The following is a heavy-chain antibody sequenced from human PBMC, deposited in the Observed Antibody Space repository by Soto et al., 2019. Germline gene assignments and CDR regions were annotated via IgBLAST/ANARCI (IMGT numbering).Heavy chain of an antibody. D-gene: IGHD4-17*01. CDR3: AKAPSSSTTFLDY. CDR1: GFTFSDHY. J-gene: IGHJ4*02. V-gene: IGHV3-72*01. Sequence: GGSLRLSCAVSGFTFSDHYMDWVRQAPGKGLEWVGRIRNIANSYTTDYAASVKGRFTISRDDSKNSLYLQMNSLKTEDAAVYYCAKAPSSSTTFLDYWGQGILVT. CDR2: IRNIANSYTT.